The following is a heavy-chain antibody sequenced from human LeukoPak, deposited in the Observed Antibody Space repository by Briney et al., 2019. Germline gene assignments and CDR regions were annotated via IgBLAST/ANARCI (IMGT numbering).Heavy chain of an antibody. Sequence: GRSLRLSCAASGFTFDNYAMHWVRQAPGKGLEWVSGISWNSGSIGYADSVKGRFTISRDNAKNSLYLQMSSLRAEDTALYYCAKDSSYVYYYGMDVWGQGTTVTVSS. J-gene: IGHJ6*02. D-gene: IGHD3-10*02. CDR3: AKDSSYVYYYGMDV. V-gene: IGHV3-9*01. CDR2: ISWNSGSI. CDR1: GFTFDNYA.